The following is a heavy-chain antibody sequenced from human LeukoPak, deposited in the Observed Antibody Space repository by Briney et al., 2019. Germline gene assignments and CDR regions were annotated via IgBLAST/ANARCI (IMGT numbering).Heavy chain of an antibody. Sequence: ASVKASCKASGGTFSSYAISWVRQDPGQGLEWMGGIIPIFGTANYAQKFQGRVTITTDESTSTAYMELSSLRSEDTAVYYCARDRFAYYYDNSGRFDYWGQGTLVTVSS. J-gene: IGHJ4*02. D-gene: IGHD3-22*01. V-gene: IGHV1-69*05. CDR1: GGTFSSYA. CDR3: ARDRFAYYYDNSGRFDY. CDR2: IIPIFGTA.